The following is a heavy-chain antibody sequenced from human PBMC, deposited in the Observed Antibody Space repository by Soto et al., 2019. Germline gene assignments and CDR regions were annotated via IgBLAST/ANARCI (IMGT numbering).Heavy chain of an antibody. CDR3: ATSKVVPAVMRAFDY. CDR1: GYTFTRYG. V-gene: IGHV1-18*01. D-gene: IGHD2-2*01. Sequence: ASVKVSCKASGYTFTRYGVSWVRQAPGQGLEWMGWISAYNGNTNYAQKLQGRVTMTTDTSTSTAYMELRSLRSDDTAVYYCATSKVVPAVMRAFDYWGQGTLVTVSS. J-gene: IGHJ4*02. CDR2: ISAYNGNT.